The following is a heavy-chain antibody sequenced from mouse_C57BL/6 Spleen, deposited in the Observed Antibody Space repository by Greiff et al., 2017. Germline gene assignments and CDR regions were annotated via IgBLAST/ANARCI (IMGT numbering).Heavy chain of an antibody. CDR3: ARRGGLGRGGYYFGY. D-gene: IGHD3-3*01. CDR2: IYPRSGNT. CDR1: GYTFTSYG. J-gene: IGHJ2*01. Sequence: VQLQQSGAELARPGASVKLSCKASGYTFTSYGISWVKQRTGQGLEWIGEIYPRSGNTYYNEKFKGKATLTADKSSSTAYMELRSLTSEDSAVYFCARRGGLGRGGYYFGYWGQGTTLTVSS. V-gene: IGHV1-81*01.